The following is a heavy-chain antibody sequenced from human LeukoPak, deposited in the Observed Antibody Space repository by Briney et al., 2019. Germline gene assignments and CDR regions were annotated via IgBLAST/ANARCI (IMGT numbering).Heavy chain of an antibody. CDR1: GGSISSGGYY. CDR2: IYYSGST. D-gene: IGHD4-17*01. CDR3: AREAGDSGAHGMDV. Sequence: SQTLSLTCTVSGGSISSGGYYWSWIRQHPGKGLEWIGYIYYSGSTYYNPSLKSRVTISVDTSKNQSSLKLSSVTAADTAVYYCAREAGDSGAHGMDVWGQGTTVIVSS. J-gene: IGHJ6*02. V-gene: IGHV4-31*03.